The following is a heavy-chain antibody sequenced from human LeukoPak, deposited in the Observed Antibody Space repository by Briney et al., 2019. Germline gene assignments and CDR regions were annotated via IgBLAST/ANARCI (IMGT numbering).Heavy chain of an antibody. CDR2: ISSSSSYI. V-gene: IGHV3-21*01. D-gene: IGHD6-25*01. CDR1: GFTFSSYT. CDR3: ARETPDSSGWTAFDY. J-gene: IGHJ4*02. Sequence: PGGSLRLSCAASGFTFSSYTTNWVRQAPGKGLEWVSSISSSSSYIYYADSVKGRFTISRDNAKNSLYLQMNSLRAEDTALYYCARETPDSSGWTAFDYWGQGTLVTVSS.